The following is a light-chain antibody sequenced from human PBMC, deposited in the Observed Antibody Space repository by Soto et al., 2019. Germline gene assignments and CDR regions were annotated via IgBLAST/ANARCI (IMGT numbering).Light chain of an antibody. V-gene: IGKV3-20*01. CDR3: QQYGTSPIT. CDR1: QSVTSRC. CDR2: GAS. Sequence: EIVLTQSPGTLSSSSGERATLSCWSSQSVTSRCLAWYQQKPGQAPRLLIYGASNRATGIPERFSGSGSGTDFALTISSLEPEDFAVYYCQQYGTSPITFGQGTRLEIK. J-gene: IGKJ5*01.